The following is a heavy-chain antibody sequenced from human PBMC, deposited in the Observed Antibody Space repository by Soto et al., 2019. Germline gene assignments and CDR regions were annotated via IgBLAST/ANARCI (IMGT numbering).Heavy chain of an antibody. V-gene: IGHV3-53*04. CDR3: ARHLRLVGFGEYDL. Sequence: EVQLVESGGGLVQPGGSLRLSCAASGFNVSINYMTWVRQAPGKGLEWISFIYSGGTTHYADSVRGRFTISKHNSKNTVYLQINSLRAEDTAVYYCARHLRLVGFGEYDLWGRGTLVTVSS. CDR2: IYSGGTT. D-gene: IGHD3-10*01. CDR1: GFNVSINY. J-gene: IGHJ2*01.